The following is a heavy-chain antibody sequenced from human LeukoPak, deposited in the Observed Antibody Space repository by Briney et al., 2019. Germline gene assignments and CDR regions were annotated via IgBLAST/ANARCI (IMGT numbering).Heavy chain of an antibody. D-gene: IGHD1-1*01. Sequence: GGSLRLSCAVSGFTFSNHGMHWLRQAPGKGLEWVAIISYDGSKKYYAESVKGRFTISRDNSDSTLCLQMNSLRTEDTALYYCARDRAWNYFDSWGQGTLVTVSS. CDR1: GFTFSNHG. J-gene: IGHJ4*02. CDR3: ARDRAWNYFDS. CDR2: ISYDGSKK. V-gene: IGHV3-30*03.